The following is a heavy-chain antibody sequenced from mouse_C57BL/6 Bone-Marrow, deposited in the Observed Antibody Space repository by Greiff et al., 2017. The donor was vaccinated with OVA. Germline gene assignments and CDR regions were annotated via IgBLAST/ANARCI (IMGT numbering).Heavy chain of an antibody. CDR3: TTYYYGSSDGDY. CDR1: GFSIKDYY. Sequence: DVMLVESGAELVRPGASVKLSCTASGFSIKDYYMHWVKQRPEQGLEWIGRIDPEDGDTEYAPKFKGKATMTADTSSNTAYLQLSSLTSEDTAVYYCTTYYYGSSDGDYWGQGTTLTVSS. J-gene: IGHJ2*01. V-gene: IGHV14-1*01. CDR2: IDPEDGDT. D-gene: IGHD1-1*01.